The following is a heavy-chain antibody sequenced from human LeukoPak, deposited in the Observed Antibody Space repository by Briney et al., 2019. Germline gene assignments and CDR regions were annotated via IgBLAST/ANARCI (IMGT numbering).Heavy chain of an antibody. CDR2: ISGSGGST. CDR3: AKGLYDSSGYPINAFDI. V-gene: IGHV3-23*01. D-gene: IGHD3-22*01. J-gene: IGHJ3*02. Sequence: PGGSLRLSCAASGFTFSSYAMSWVRQAPGKGLEWVSAISGSGGSTYYADSVKGRFTISRDNSKNTLYLQMNSLRAEDTAVYYCAKGLYDSSGYPINAFDIWGQGTMVTVSS. CDR1: GFTFSSYA.